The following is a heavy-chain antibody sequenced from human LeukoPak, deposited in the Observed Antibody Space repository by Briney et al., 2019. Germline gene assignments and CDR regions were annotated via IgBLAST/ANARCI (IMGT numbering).Heavy chain of an antibody. CDR1: GFTFSSYA. J-gene: IGHJ4*02. Sequence: GGSLRLSCAASGFTFSSYAMHWVRQTPGTGLEWVAIISYDGSYQYYLDSVKGRFTISRDNSKNTVFLQMNSLKPEDTAVYYCAKDVATQLWYYFDSWGQGTLVTVSS. CDR2: ISYDGSYQ. V-gene: IGHV3-30*18. D-gene: IGHD5-18*01. CDR3: AKDVATQLWYYFDS.